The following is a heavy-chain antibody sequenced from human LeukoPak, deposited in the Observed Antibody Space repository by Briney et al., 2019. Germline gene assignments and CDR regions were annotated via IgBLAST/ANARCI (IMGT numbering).Heavy chain of an antibody. V-gene: IGHV4-59*01. J-gene: IGHJ4*02. D-gene: IGHD3-10*01. Sequence: TSETLSLTCTVSGDSISTYCWSWVRQPPGKGLEWIGYIYYSGSVNYNPSLKSRVTMSVDTSKNQFSLKLSSVTAADTAVYYCARDRGYGSETPFRYFDYWGQGTLVTVSS. CDR2: IYYSGSV. CDR1: GDSISTYC. CDR3: ARDRGYGSETPFRYFDY.